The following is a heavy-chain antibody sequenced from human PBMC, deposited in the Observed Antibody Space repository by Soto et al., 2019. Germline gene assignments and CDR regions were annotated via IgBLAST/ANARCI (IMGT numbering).Heavy chain of an antibody. CDR3: APRKYGSFNIGAFDI. D-gene: IGHD1-26*01. V-gene: IGHV3-48*03. Sequence: EVQLVESGGGLVQPGGSLILSCAASGFSFSTYEMNWVRQAPGKGLEWVSYISKNGIDIYYADSVKGRFTISRDNANNSLFLQMDSLRPEDTAVYYCAPRKYGSFNIGAFDIWGQGTMVTVSS. J-gene: IGHJ3*02. CDR1: GFSFSTYE. CDR2: ISKNGIDI.